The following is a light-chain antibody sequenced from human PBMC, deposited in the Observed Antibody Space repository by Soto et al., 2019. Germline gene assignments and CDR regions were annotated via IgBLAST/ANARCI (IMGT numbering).Light chain of an antibody. CDR1: QSVSSY. J-gene: IGKJ1*01. CDR3: QQRYDWPWT. Sequence: EIVLTQSPATLSLFPGERATLSCRASQSVSSYLAWYQQKPGQAPRLFIYDVSKRATGIPARFSGSGSGTDFTLTISSLEPEDFAVYFCQQRYDWPWTFGLGTKVDIK. CDR2: DVS. V-gene: IGKV3-11*01.